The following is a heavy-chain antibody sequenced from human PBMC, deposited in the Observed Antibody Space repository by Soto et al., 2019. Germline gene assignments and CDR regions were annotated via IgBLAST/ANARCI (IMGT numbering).Heavy chain of an antibody. Sequence: EVQLLESGGGLGQPGGSLRLSCAASGFTFSDYAMNWVRQAPGKGLEWVSAISGSGDSTCHADSVKGRFTISRDNFKNTLFLQMNNLSAEDTAVYYCAKDLGGTMSTDWLFDLWGRGTLVSVSS. CDR1: GFTFSDYA. V-gene: IGHV3-23*01. D-gene: IGHD3-3*01. CDR2: ISGSGDST. J-gene: IGHJ2*01. CDR3: AKDLGGTMSTDWLFDL.